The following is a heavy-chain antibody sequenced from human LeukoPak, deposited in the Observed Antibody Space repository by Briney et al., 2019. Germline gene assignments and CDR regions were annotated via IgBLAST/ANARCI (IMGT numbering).Heavy chain of an antibody. V-gene: IGHV5-51*01. CDR3: TRPSGTYYYGMDV. CDR2: IYPGDSDT. CDR1: EYSFTSYW. D-gene: IGHD1-26*01. Sequence: GESLKISCKGSEYSFTSYWIGWVRQMPGKGLEWMGIIYPGDSDTRYSPSFQGQVTISADKSISTAYLQWSSLKASDTAMYYCTRPSGTYYYGMDVWGQGITVTVSS. J-gene: IGHJ6*02.